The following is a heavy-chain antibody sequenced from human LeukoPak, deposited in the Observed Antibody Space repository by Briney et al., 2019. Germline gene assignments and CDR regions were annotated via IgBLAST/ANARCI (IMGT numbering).Heavy chain of an antibody. CDR2: ISASGSTI. CDR1: GFTFSDYY. J-gene: IGHJ4*02. CDR3: ARDCGGHCYSGFDY. D-gene: IGHD2-21*02. Sequence: GGSLRLSCAASGFTFSDYYMAWIRQAPGEGLEYIPHISASGSTIHYGDSVKGRFTIFRDDARNSVYLQMSSLRAEDTATYFCARDCGGHCYSGFDYWGQGALVTVSS. V-gene: IGHV3-11*04.